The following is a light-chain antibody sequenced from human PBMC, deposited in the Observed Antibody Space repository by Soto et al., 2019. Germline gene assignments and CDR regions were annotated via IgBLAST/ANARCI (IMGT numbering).Light chain of an antibody. J-gene: IGKJ1*01. CDR3: QQYNNFRWT. CDR2: KAS. Sequence: DIQMTQSPSTLSASVGDRVTITCRAGQSISNWLAWYQQKPGKAPKLLIYKASSLQSGVPSRFSGSGSGTEFTLTISSLQPDDFATYYCQQYNNFRWTFGQGTKVEIK. V-gene: IGKV1-5*03. CDR1: QSISNW.